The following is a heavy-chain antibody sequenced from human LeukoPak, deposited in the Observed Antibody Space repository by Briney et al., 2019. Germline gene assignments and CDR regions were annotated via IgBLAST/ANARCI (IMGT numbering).Heavy chain of an antibody. CDR2: ISGSGGST. D-gene: IGHD3-10*01. V-gene: IGHV3-23*01. J-gene: IGHJ3*02. Sequence: GRSLRLSCAASGFTFSSYGMHWVRQAPGKGLEWVSAISGSGGSTYYADSVKGRFTISRDNSKNTLYLQMNSLRAEDTAVYYCAKDYYGSGSYLALAFDIWGQGTMVTVSS. CDR1: GFTFSSYG. CDR3: AKDYYGSGSYLALAFDI.